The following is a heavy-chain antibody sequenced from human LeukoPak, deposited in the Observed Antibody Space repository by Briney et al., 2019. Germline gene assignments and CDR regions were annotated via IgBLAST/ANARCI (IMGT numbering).Heavy chain of an antibody. Sequence: PGGSLRLSCAASGFTVSSNYMSWVRQAPGKGLEWVSVIYSGGSTYYADSVKGRFTISRDNSKNTLYLQMNSLRAEDTAVYYCARSDRSSPDAFDIWGQGTMVTVSS. CDR2: IYSGGST. CDR3: ARSDRSSPDAFDI. D-gene: IGHD2-2*01. V-gene: IGHV3-66*01. CDR1: GFTVSSNY. J-gene: IGHJ3*02.